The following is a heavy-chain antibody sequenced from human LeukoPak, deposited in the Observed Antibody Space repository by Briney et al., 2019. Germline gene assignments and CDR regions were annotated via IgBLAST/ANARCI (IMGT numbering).Heavy chain of an antibody. Sequence: GGSLRLSCAASGFSVSSKYMSWARQARGKGLEWDSVIYSGGTTDYADSVKGRLTISRDNSKNMLYLQMNSLRPEDTAVYYCARGYCSGGSCYFFDYWGQGTLGTVSS. V-gene: IGHV3-53*01. D-gene: IGHD2-15*01. CDR1: GFSVSSKY. CDR2: IYSGGTT. J-gene: IGHJ4*02. CDR3: ARGYCSGGSCYFFDY.